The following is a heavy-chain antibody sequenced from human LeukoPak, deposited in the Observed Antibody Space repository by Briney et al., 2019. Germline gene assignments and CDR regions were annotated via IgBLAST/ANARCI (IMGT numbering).Heavy chain of an antibody. J-gene: IGHJ5*01. CDR3: AKEGAYPIITYDS. D-gene: IGHD3-10*01. CDR2: IKQDGNEK. V-gene: IGHV3-7*01. CDR1: GFTFSSYW. Sequence: GGSLRLSCAASGFTFSSYWMNWVRQAPGKGLEWVANIKQDGNEKYYLDSVKGRFSISRDNAKESLYLQMDSLRAEDTAVYYCAKEGAYPIITYDSWGQGALVTVSS.